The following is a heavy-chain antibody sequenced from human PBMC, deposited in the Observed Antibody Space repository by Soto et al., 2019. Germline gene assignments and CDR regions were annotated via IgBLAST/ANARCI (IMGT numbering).Heavy chain of an antibody. CDR3: ASGGRYSIGVYNLFDP. V-gene: IGHV1-69*02. J-gene: IGHJ5*02. CDR2: IIPLLGIA. Sequence: QVPLVQSGAEVKKPGSSVKVSCKASGGTFSSYTISWVRQAPGQGLEWMGRIIPLLGIAHYAQKFQGRVTITADKYTSTAYMELCSLRSEDTAVYYCASGGRYSIGVYNLFDPWGQGTLVTVSS. D-gene: IGHD3-16*01. CDR1: GGTFSSYT.